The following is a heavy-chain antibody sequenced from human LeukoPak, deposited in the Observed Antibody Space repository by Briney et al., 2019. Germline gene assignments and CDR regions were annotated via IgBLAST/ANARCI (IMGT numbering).Heavy chain of an antibody. J-gene: IGHJ4*02. V-gene: IGHV3-30*04. CDR1: GFTFSSYA. CDR2: ISYDGSNK. D-gene: IGHD3-10*01. Sequence: PGGSLRLSCAASGFTFSSYATHWVRQAPGKGLEWVAVISYDGSNKYYADSVKGRFTISRDNSKNTLYLQMNSLRAEDTAVYYCARALWFGELQDYWGQGTLVTVSS. CDR3: ARALWFGELQDY.